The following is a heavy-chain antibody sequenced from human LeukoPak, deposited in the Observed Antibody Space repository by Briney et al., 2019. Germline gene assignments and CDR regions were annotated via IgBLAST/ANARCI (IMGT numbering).Heavy chain of an antibody. Sequence: SETLSLTCTVSGASISRTTYYWSWIRQSPGRGLEWIGSIFPTGLAYYNPSLKNRVTMSVNTSNNHFSLTLKSVTAADTATYFCARAREGHHIGIAYWGQGTPVIVSS. CDR2: IFPTGLA. CDR3: ARAREGHHIGIAY. CDR1: GASISRTTYY. D-gene: IGHD1-14*01. V-gene: IGHV4-39*07. J-gene: IGHJ4*02.